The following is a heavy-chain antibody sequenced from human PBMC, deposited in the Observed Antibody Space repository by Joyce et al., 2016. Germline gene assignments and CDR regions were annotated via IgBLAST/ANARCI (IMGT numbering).Heavy chain of an antibody. Sequence: EVQLVESGGGLVQPGGSLRLSCAASGFSVGNYYMTWRRQASGTGLGWVSTLYSFGTTYYADSVKGRFTISRDNSKNMVVLQMNSLKGEDTAVYYCAKGVVYAPDTYDYWGQGTLVTVSS. CDR3: AKGVVYAPDTYDY. J-gene: IGHJ4*02. CDR2: LYSFGTT. D-gene: IGHD2-8*02. CDR1: GFSVGNYY. V-gene: IGHV3-53*01.